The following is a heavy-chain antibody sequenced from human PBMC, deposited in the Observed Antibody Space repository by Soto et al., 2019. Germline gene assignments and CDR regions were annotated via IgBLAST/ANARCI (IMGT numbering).Heavy chain of an antibody. D-gene: IGHD3-22*01. CDR1: GGSISGYY. J-gene: IGHJ6*02. V-gene: IGHV4-4*07. CDR3: ARDYYDSSGYWGHYYYGMDV. Sequence: PSETLSLTCTVSGGSISGYYWSWIRQPAGKGLEWIGRIYTSGSTNYNPSLKSRVTMSVDTSKNQFSLKLSSVTAADTAVYYCARDYYDSSGYWGHYYYGMDVWGQGTTVTVSS. CDR2: IYTSGST.